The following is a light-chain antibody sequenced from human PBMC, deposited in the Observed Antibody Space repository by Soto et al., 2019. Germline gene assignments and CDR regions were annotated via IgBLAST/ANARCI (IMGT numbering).Light chain of an antibody. CDR2: AAS. Sequence: ALRMTQSPSSFSASTGDRVTITCRASQGISSYLAWYQQKPGKAPKLLIYAASTLQSGVPSRFSGSGSGTDFTLTISRLQSEDFATYYCQQYYSYPRTFGQGTKVEIK. CDR3: QQYYSYPRT. J-gene: IGKJ1*01. V-gene: IGKV1-8*01. CDR1: QGISSY.